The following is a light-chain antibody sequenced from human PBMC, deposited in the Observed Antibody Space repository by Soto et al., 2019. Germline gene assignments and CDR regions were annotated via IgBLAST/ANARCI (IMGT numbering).Light chain of an antibody. CDR3: QQYGSSPT. CDR2: GAS. Sequence: EIVLTQSPGTLSLSPGERATLSCRASQTVTSSYLAWYQQKPGQAPRLLIYGASSRATGIPDRFRGSGSGTDFTLTISRLEPEDFAVYSCQQYGSSPTFGQGTKMDIK. CDR1: QTVTSSY. J-gene: IGKJ1*01. V-gene: IGKV3-20*01.